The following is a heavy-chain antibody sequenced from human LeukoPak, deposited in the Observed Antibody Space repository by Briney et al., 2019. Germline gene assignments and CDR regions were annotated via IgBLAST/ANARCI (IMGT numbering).Heavy chain of an antibody. CDR2: MYLSGTT. Sequence: SETLSLTCAVSGDSINSLDLWSWVRQPPGKGLEWIGEMYLSGTTHSNPSVKSRVTISIDKSKNQFFLNLSSVTAADTAVYYCAGLVGRYSSGLYYYYLDYWGQGTLVTVSS. CDR3: AGLVGRYSSGLYYYYLDY. CDR1: GDSINSLDL. V-gene: IGHV4-4*02. J-gene: IGHJ4*02. D-gene: IGHD3-22*01.